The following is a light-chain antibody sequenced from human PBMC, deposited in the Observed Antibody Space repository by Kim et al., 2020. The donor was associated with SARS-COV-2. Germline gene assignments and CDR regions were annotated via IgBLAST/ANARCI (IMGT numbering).Light chain of an antibody. CDR2: AAS. V-gene: IGKV1-39*01. CDR3: QQSYNTPQT. Sequence: ASVGDRVTITCRASQRIITYLNWYQQKPGKAPKLLIYAASSLQSGVPSRFSGSGSGTDFTLTISSLQPEDFAAYYCQQSYNTPQTFGQGTKVDIK. J-gene: IGKJ1*01. CDR1: QRIITY.